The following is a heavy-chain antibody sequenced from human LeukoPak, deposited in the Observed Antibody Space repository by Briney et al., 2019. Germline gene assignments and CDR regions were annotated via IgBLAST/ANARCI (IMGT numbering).Heavy chain of an antibody. CDR3: AKVQEMATTLPPFHY. V-gene: IGHV3-23*01. CDR2: ISGSGGTI. Sequence: GGSLRLSCAASGFTFSSYAMSWVRQAPGKGLQWVSAISGSGGTIYYADSVKGRFTISRDNSKNTLYLQMNSLRAEDTAVYYCAKVQEMATTLPPFHYWGQGTLVTVSS. CDR1: GFTFSSYA. J-gene: IGHJ4*02. D-gene: IGHD5-24*01.